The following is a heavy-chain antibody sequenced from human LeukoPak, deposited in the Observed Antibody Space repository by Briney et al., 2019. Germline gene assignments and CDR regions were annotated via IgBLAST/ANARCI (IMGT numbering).Heavy chain of an antibody. CDR3: ARYLTIFDY. V-gene: IGHV4-39*01. Sequence: SETLSLTCTASGGSISSSSYYWGWIRQPPGKGLEWIGSIYYSGSTYYNPSLKSRVTISVDTSKNQFSLKLSSVTAADTAMYYCARYLTIFDYWGQGTLVTVSS. CDR1: GGSISSSSYY. J-gene: IGHJ4*02. CDR2: IYYSGST. D-gene: IGHD3-3*01.